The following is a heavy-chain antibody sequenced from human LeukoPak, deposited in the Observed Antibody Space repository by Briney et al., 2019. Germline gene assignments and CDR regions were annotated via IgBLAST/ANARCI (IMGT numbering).Heavy chain of an antibody. V-gene: IGHV4-59*01. D-gene: IGHD2-2*01. Sequence: SETLSLTCTVSGASISSYYWSWIRQPQGKGLKGIGYIYYSGSTNYNPSPKSRVTISVDTSKNQFSLKLSSVTAADTAVYYCASAYCSSTSRPIDYWGQGTLVTVSS. CDR1: GASISSYY. CDR2: IYYSGST. CDR3: ASAYCSSTSRPIDY. J-gene: IGHJ4*02.